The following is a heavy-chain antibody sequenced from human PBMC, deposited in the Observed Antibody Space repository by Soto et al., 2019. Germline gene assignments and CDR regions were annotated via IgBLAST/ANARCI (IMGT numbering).Heavy chain of an antibody. D-gene: IGHD4-17*01. Sequence: TVSGGSISSHYWSWVRQPPGKGLEWIGYLYYTGSTNYNASLKNQVTMSLDTSKNQFSLMLTSVTAADTAVYYCARVGATVTSQALGFDHWGQGILVTVSS. CDR3: ARVGATVTSQALGFDH. CDR1: GGSISSHY. CDR2: LYYTGST. V-gene: IGHV4-59*11. J-gene: IGHJ4*02.